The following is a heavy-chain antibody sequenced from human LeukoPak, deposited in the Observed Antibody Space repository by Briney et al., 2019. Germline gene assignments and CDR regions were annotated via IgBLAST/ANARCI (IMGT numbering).Heavy chain of an antibody. CDR3: AKDRTPYSSYFDY. CDR1: GFTFSSYG. V-gene: IGHV3-30*18. Sequence: GGSLRLSCAASGFTFSSYGMHWVRQAPGKGLEWVAVISYDGSNKYYADSVKGRFTIPRDNSKNTLYLQMNSLRAEDTAVYYCAKDRTPYSSYFDYWGQGTLVTVSS. D-gene: IGHD6-13*01. J-gene: IGHJ4*02. CDR2: ISYDGSNK.